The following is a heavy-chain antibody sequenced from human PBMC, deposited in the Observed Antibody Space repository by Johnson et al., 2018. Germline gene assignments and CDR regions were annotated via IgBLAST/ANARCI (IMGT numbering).Heavy chain of an antibody. D-gene: IGHD3-22*01. CDR3: ARCHYDSSCYPDCYYMDV. J-gene: IGHJ6*03. CDR1: GFPFSNYG. CDR2: ISHDGSKK. V-gene: IGHV3-30*03. Sequence: QVQLVESGGGVVQPGKSLRLSCAVSGFPFSNYGMHWVRQAPGEGLEWVSVISHDGSKKYYAASVKGRFTISRDNSKNTLYLQMNSRRADDTAMYYCARCHYDSSCYPDCYYMDVWGKGTTVTVSS.